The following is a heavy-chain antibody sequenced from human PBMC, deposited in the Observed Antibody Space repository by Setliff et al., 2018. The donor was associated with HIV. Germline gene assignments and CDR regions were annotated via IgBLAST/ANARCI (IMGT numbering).Heavy chain of an antibody. J-gene: IGHJ5*02. D-gene: IGHD3-22*01. Sequence: SETLSLTCASYGASFTDYYWNWIRQPPGKGLEWIGEIHHTGHINYNPSFKSRVTMSLDMSTNQFSLKLNSVTAADTAVYYCASRIYYYDSSRVLREEGFDPWGQGTLVTVSS. V-gene: IGHV4-34*01. CDR1: GASFTDYY. CDR2: IHHTGHI. CDR3: ASRIYYYDSSRVLREEGFDP.